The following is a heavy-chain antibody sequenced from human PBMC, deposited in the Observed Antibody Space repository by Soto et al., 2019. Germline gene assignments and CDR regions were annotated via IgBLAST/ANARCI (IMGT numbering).Heavy chain of an antibody. J-gene: IGHJ4*02. CDR2: ISGSGGST. CDR3: AKDSNYYDSSGYPSFDY. V-gene: IGHV3-23*01. D-gene: IGHD3-22*01. CDR1: GFTFGSYA. Sequence: PGGSLRLSCAASGFTFGSYAMSWVRQAPGKGLEWVSAISGSGGSTYYADSVKGRFTISRDDSKNTLYLQMNSLRAEDTAVYYCAKDSNYYDSSGYPSFDYWGQGTLVTVSS.